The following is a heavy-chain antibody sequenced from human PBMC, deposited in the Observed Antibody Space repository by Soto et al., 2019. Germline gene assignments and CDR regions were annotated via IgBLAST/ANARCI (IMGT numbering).Heavy chain of an antibody. J-gene: IGHJ4*02. Sequence: SETLSLTCTVSGGSISSSSYYWGWIRQPPGKGLEWIGGIYYSGSTYYNPSLKARVTISVDTSKNQFSLKLSSVTAADTAVYYCASRSQLPDSFDYWGQGTLVTVSS. V-gene: IGHV4-39*01. CDR3: ASRSQLPDSFDY. CDR1: GGSISSSSYY. D-gene: IGHD3-10*01. CDR2: IYYSGST.